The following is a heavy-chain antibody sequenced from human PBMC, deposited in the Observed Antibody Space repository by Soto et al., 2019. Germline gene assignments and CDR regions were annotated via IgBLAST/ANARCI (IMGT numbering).Heavy chain of an antibody. Sequence: PSETLSLTCTVSGGSISSGGYYWSWIRQLPGKGLEWIGYIYYSGSTYYNPSLKSRATISVDTSKNQFSLKLSSVTAADTAVYYCARALLRWYGNPFDYWGQGTLVTVSS. V-gene: IGHV4-31*03. J-gene: IGHJ4*02. CDR2: IYYSGST. CDR1: GGSISSGGYY. CDR3: ARALLRWYGNPFDY. D-gene: IGHD4-17*01.